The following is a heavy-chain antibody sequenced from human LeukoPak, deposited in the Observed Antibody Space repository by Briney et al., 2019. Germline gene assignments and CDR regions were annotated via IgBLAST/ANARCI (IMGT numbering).Heavy chain of an antibody. CDR3: ASSLPSGWYYFDC. J-gene: IGHJ4*02. V-gene: IGHV3-7*01. D-gene: IGHD6-19*01. CDR2: IKQDGSEK. CDR1: GFTFSTYC. Sequence: GGSLRLSCAASGFTFSTYCMSWVRQAPGKGLEWVANIKQDGSEKYYVDSVKGRFTISRDNAKNSLYLQMNSLRAEGTAVYYCASSLPSGWYYFDCWGQGTLVTVSS.